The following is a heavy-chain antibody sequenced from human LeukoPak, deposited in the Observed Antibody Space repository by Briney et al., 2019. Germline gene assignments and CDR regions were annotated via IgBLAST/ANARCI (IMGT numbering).Heavy chain of an antibody. CDR2: ISSSSSYI. Sequence: PGGSLRLSCAASGFTFSSYSMNWVRQAPGKGLEWVSSISSSSSYIYCADSVKGRFTISRDNAKNSLYLQMNSLRAEDTAVYYCARLKYYYDSSGLFQHWGQGTLVTVSS. CDR3: ARLKYYYDSSGLFQH. J-gene: IGHJ1*01. CDR1: GFTFSSYS. D-gene: IGHD3-22*01. V-gene: IGHV3-21*01.